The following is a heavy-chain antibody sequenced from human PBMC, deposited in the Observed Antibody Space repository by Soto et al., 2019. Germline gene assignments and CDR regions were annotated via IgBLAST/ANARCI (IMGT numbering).Heavy chain of an antibody. Sequence: SETLSLTCAVYGGSLSDYYWSWIRQPPGKGLEWIGEINHRGDTHYNPSLKSRVTISLDTSKNQFSLRLNSVTAADTAVYYCARNGLKGCYFDHWDQGALVTVSS. D-gene: IGHD2-8*01. CDR3: ARNGLKGCYFDH. V-gene: IGHV4-34*01. J-gene: IGHJ4*02. CDR2: INHRGDT. CDR1: GGSLSDYY.